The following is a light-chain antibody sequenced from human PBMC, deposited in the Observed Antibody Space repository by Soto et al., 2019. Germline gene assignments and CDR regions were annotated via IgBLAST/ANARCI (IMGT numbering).Light chain of an antibody. CDR2: EVN. CDR1: RSDIGDSNF. Sequence: QSALTQPASVSGSPGQSVTISCTGPRSDIGDSNFISWYQHSPGKAPRLLIYEVNNRPSGVSRRFSGSKAGNTASLTISGLLDDDEADYSCASFRSGTILVFGSGTKVTVL. V-gene: IGLV2-14*01. J-gene: IGLJ1*01. CDR3: ASFRSGTILV.